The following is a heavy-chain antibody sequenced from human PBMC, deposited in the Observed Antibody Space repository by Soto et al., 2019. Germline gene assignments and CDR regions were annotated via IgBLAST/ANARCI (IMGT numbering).Heavy chain of an antibody. Sequence: GGSLRLSCAASGFTFSSYAMSWVRQAPGKGLEWVSAISGSGGSTYYADSVKGRFTISRDNSKNTLYLQMNSLRAEDTAVYYCAKDHIGYYDFWSGYYIPACFDPWGQGTLVTVSS. CDR3: AKDHIGYYDFWSGYYIPACFDP. V-gene: IGHV3-23*01. CDR2: ISGSGGST. J-gene: IGHJ5*02. D-gene: IGHD3-3*01. CDR1: GFTFSSYA.